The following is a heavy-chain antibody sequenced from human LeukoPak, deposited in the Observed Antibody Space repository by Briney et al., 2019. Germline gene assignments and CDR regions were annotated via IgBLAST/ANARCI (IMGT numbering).Heavy chain of an antibody. CDR3: ARDPDTYCYDSSGSNY. Sequence: GGSLRLSCAASGFTFSSYWMHWVRQAPGKGLVWVSRINSDGSSTSYADSVKGRFTISRDNAKNTLYLQMNSLRAEDTAVYYCARDPDTYCYDSSGSNYWGQGTLVTVSS. D-gene: IGHD3-22*01. J-gene: IGHJ4*02. CDR2: INSDGSST. V-gene: IGHV3-74*01. CDR1: GFTFSSYW.